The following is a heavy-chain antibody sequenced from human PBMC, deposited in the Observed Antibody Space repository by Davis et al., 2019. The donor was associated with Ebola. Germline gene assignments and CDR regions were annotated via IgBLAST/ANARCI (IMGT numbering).Heavy chain of an antibody. CDR3: AKGRDTYGYGDFDY. J-gene: IGHJ4*02. CDR2: ISGSGDST. CDR1: GFTFSSYA. Sequence: GGSLRLSCAASGFTFSSYAMSWVRQAPGKGLEWVSAISGSGDSTYYADSVKGRFTISRDNSKNTLSLEMSSLRAEDTAIYYCAKGRDTYGYGDFDYWGQGTLVTVSS. D-gene: IGHD5-18*01. V-gene: IGHV3-23*01.